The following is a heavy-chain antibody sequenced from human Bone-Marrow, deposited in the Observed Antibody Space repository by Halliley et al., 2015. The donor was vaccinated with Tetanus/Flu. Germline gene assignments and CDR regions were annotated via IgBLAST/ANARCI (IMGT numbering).Heavy chain of an antibody. V-gene: IGHV4-39*02. CDR2: TYHSGSA. Sequence: LRLSCTVSGVSISSNSYYWSWIRQPPGKGLEWIGSTYHSGSAFYNPSLKSRVTMSVDTSMNHFSLNLNSVTAADTAVYYCAGSPCTGGTCYMFYYHAMDVWGQGTTVTVSS. CDR3: AGSPCTGGTCYMFYYHAMDV. CDR1: GVSISSNSYY. D-gene: IGHD2-15*01. J-gene: IGHJ6*02.